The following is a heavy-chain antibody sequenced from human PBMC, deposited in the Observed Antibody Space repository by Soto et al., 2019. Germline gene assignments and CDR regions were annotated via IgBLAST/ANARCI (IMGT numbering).Heavy chain of an antibody. CDR3: AKARYYYDSSGYQSSGY. D-gene: IGHD3-22*01. V-gene: IGHV3-30*18. J-gene: IGHJ4*02. CDR1: GFTFSSYG. Sequence: QTGGSLRLSCAASGFTFSSYGMHWVRQAPGKGLEWVAVISYDGSNKYYADSVKGRFTISRDNSKNTLYLQMNSLRAEDTAVYCCAKARYYYDSSGYQSSGYWGQGTLVTVSS. CDR2: ISYDGSNK.